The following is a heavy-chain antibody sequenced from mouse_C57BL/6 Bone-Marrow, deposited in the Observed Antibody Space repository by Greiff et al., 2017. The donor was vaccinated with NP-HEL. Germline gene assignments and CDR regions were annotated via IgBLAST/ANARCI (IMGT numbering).Heavy chain of an antibody. D-gene: IGHD1-1*01. J-gene: IGHJ2*01. CDR2: IDPSDSYT. Sequence: VQLQQPGAELVMPGASVKLSCKASGYTFTSYWMHWVKQRPGQGLEWIGEIDPSDSYTNYNQKFKGKSTLTVDKSSSTAYMQLSSLTSEDSAVYYCARGDYYGTPDYWGQGTTLTVSS. CDR1: GYTFTSYW. V-gene: IGHV1-69*01. CDR3: ARGDYYGTPDY.